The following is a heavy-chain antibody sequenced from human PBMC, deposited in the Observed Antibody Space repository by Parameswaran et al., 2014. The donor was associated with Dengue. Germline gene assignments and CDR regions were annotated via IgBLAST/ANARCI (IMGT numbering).Heavy chain of an antibody. J-gene: IGHJ3*01. Sequence: WVRQAPGQGPEWMGIINPSGGRTSYAQKFQGRVTVTRDTSTATVYMELRTLRSEDTAVYFCASGDALDLWGQGTMVTVSS. D-gene: IGHD3-10*01. V-gene: IGHV1-46*01. CDR2: INPSGGRT. CDR3: ASGDALDL.